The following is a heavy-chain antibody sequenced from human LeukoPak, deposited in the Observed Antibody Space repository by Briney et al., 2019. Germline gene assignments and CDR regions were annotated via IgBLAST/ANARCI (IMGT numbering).Heavy chain of an antibody. V-gene: IGHV3-30*18. J-gene: IGHJ4*02. CDR1: GFTFSRSA. Sequence: GGSLRLSCAASGFTFSRSAVHWVRQAPGKGLEWVAVISHDGSNTDYTDSVKGRFTISRDNSKNTLYLQMNSLRAEDTAVYYCAKELKPWMHFDYWGQGTLVTVSS. CDR2: ISHDGSNT. D-gene: IGHD5-12*01. CDR3: AKELKPWMHFDY.